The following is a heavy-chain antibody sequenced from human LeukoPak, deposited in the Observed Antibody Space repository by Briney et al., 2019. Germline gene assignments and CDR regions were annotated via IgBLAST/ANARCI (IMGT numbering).Heavy chain of an antibody. J-gene: IGHJ6*02. Sequence: GGSLRLSCAASGFTFSSYAMHWVRQAPGKGLEWVAVISYDGSNKYYADSVKGRFTISRDNSKNTLYLQMNSLRAEDTAVYYCARAPRGAPPFYYCYGMDVWGQGTTVTVSS. CDR1: GFTFSSYA. D-gene: IGHD2-15*01. V-gene: IGHV3-30-3*01. CDR3: ARAPRGAPPFYYCYGMDV. CDR2: ISYDGSNK.